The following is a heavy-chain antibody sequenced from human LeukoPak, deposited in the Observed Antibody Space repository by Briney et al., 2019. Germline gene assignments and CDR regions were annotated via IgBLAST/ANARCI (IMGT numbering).Heavy chain of an antibody. CDR2: IYYSGRT. J-gene: IGHJ6*03. CDR1: GGSISSGGYY. V-gene: IGHV4-31*03. CDR3: AGGRSRGYYYMDV. Sequence: SETLSLTCTVSGGSISSGGYYWSWIRQHPGKGLEWIGYIYYSGRTYYNPSLESRLTISVDTSKNQFSLKLSSVTAADTAVYYCAGGRSRGYYYMDVWGKGTTVTVSS. D-gene: IGHD3-10*01.